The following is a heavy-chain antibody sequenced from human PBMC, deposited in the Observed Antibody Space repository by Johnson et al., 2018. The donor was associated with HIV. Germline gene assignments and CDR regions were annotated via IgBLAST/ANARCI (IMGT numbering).Heavy chain of an antibody. CDR1: GFTFSDAW. CDR2: ISYDGGLK. CDR3: AKVAVATAAGGVALDI. J-gene: IGHJ3*02. Sequence: QVQLVESGGGLVKPGGSLRLSCAASGFTFSDAWMTWVRQAPGKGLEWVTVISYDGGLKYYADSVKGRFTISRDNSKNTLYLQINSLRAEDTGVYYCAKVAVATAAGGVALDIWGPGTMVTVSS. D-gene: IGHD6-13*01. V-gene: IGHV3-30*18.